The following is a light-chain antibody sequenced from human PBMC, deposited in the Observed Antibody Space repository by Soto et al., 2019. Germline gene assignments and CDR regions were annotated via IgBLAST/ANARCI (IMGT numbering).Light chain of an antibody. J-gene: IGKJ1*01. Sequence: EIVLTQSPGTLSLSPGGRATLSRRASQSVSNNYLAWYQQKPGQAPRLLIYDASNRATGIPVRFSGSGSGTDYTLTITNLESEDFAVYYCQQRSNWPWTFGQGTKGDIK. CDR1: QSVSNNY. CDR2: DAS. CDR3: QQRSNWPWT. V-gene: IGKV3D-20*02.